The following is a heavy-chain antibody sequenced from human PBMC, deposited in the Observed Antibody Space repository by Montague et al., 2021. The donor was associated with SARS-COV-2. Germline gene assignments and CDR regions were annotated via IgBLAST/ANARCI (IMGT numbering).Heavy chain of an antibody. CDR3: ARDGSAVAGLPRSYGLDV. Sequence: SETLSLTCTVSGGSISSYYWSWIRQPAGKGLEWIGRIYTSGSTNYNPSLKSRVTMSVDTSKSQFFLKLSSVTAADTAVYYCARDGSAVAGLPRSYGLDVWGQGTTVTASS. CDR2: IYTSGST. CDR1: GGSISSYY. V-gene: IGHV4-4*07. J-gene: IGHJ6*02. D-gene: IGHD6-19*01.